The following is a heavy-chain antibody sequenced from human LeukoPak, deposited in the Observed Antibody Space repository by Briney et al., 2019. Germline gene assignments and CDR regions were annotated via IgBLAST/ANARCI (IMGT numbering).Heavy chain of an antibody. CDR1: GSTFSTYA. CDR3: AIPVDY. J-gene: IGHJ4*02. Sequence: PGGSLRLSCAASGSTFSTYALSSVRQPPGKGLEWVSAISPGGDRTYYADSVKGRFAISRDNSKNTPYLQMHSLRADDTAVYYCAIPVDYWGQGTLVTVSS. CDR2: ISPGGDRT. V-gene: IGHV3-23*01.